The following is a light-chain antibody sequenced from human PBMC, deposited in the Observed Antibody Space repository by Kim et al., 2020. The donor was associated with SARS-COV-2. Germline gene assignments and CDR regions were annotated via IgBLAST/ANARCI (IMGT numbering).Light chain of an antibody. J-gene: IGKJ1*01. V-gene: IGKV3-20*01. Sequence: EIVLTQSPGTLSLSPGERATLSCRASQNINSNYLAWYQQKPGQAPRLLIYGASSRATGIPDRFSGSGSGTEFTLTISRLEPEDFAVYYCQQFGTSPTFGQGTKVDIK. CDR2: GAS. CDR3: QQFGTSPT. CDR1: QNINSNY.